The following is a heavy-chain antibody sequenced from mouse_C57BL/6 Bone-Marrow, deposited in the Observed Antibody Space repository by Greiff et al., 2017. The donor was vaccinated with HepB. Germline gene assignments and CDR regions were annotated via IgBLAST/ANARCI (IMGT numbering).Heavy chain of an antibody. Sequence: VKLMESGPGLVQPSQSLSITCTVSGFSLTSYGVHWVRQSPGKGLEWLGVIWSGGSTDYNAAFISRLSISKDNSKSQVFFKMNSLQADDTAIYYCARYWPYYYGNYWYFDVWGTGTTVPVSS. CDR2: IWSGGST. J-gene: IGHJ1*03. CDR1: GFSLTSYG. D-gene: IGHD1-1*01. CDR3: ARYWPYYYGNYWYFDV. V-gene: IGHV2-2*01.